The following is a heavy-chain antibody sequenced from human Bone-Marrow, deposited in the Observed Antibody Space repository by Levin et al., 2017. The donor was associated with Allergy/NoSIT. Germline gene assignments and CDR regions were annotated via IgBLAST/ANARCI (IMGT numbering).Heavy chain of an antibody. CDR2: IRGSGSGA. V-gene: IGHV3-23*01. CDR1: GFTFSSYA. J-gene: IGHJ3*02. D-gene: IGHD2-2*01. CDR3: AKDPYSTNPRNAFDI. Sequence: GGSLRLSCAASGFTFSSYAMSWVRQAPGKGLEWVSSIRGSGSGAYYADSVKGRFTISRDNSKNTFYLQINSLRAADTAVYYCAKDPYSTNPRNAFDIWGQGTVVTVSS.